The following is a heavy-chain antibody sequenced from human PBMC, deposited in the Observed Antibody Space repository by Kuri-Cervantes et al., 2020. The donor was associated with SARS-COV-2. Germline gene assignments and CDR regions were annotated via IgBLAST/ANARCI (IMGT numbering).Heavy chain of an antibody. D-gene: IGHD2-2*01. CDR1: GFTSSSYS. CDR3: AKDLVVVPAANVFELQGMDV. CDR2: ISSSSSYI. Sequence: GESLKISCAASGFTSSSYSMNWVRQAPGKGLEWVSSISSSSSYIYYADSAKGRFTISRDNSKNTLYLQMNSLRAEDTAVYYCAKDLVVVPAANVFELQGMDVWGKGTTVTVSS. J-gene: IGHJ6*04. V-gene: IGHV3-21*04.